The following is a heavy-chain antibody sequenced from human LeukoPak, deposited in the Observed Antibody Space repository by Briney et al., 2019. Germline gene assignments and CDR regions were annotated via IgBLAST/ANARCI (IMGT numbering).Heavy chain of an antibody. Sequence: SETLSLTCTVSGGSISSSSYYWGWIRQPPGKGLEWIGNIFYSGSTYYNPSLKSRVTIPVDTSKNQFSLKLRSVPAADTAVYYCASFPMATMEIVDYWGQGTLVTVSS. CDR1: GGSISSSSYY. V-gene: IGHV4-39*07. CDR3: ASFPMATMEIVDY. CDR2: IFYSGST. J-gene: IGHJ4*02. D-gene: IGHD5-24*01.